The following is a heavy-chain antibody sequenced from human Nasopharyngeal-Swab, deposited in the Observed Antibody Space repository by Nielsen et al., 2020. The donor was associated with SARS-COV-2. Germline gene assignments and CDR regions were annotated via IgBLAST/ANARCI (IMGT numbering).Heavy chain of an antibody. CDR2: IYTSGST. CDR1: GGSISSGSYY. J-gene: IGHJ4*02. D-gene: IGHD1-26*01. CDR3: ARGYGSFPYYFDH. Sequence: SETLSLTCTVSGGSISSGSYYWSWIRQPAGKGLEWIWRIYTSGSTNYNPSLKSRVTIAVDTSKNQFSLKLNSVTATDTAVYYCARGYGSFPYYFDHWGQGTLVTVSS. V-gene: IGHV4-61*02.